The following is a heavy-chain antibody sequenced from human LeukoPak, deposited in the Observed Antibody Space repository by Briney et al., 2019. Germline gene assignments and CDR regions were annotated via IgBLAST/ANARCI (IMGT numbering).Heavy chain of an antibody. D-gene: IGHD3-3*01. V-gene: IGHV3-49*04. CDR3: TQTKIRFLEWFIFDY. J-gene: IGHJ4*02. Sequence: QPGRSLRLSCTASGFTFGDYAMSWVRQAPGKGLEWVGFIRSKAYGGTTEYAASVKGRFTISRDDSKSIAYLQMNSLKTDDTAVYYCTQTKIRFLEWFIFDYWGQGTLVTVSS. CDR1: GFTFGDYA. CDR2: IRSKAYGGTT.